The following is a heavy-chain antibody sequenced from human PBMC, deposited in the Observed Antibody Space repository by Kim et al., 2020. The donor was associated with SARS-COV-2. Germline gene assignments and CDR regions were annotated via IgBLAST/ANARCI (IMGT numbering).Heavy chain of an antibody. D-gene: IGHD3-22*01. CDR3: TNIPRETLAFWFAFD. J-gene: IGHJ3*01. CDR1: GFTFSSYA. CDR2: IRSEASRYTN. Sequence: GGSLRLSCAASGFTFSSYAIHWVRQAPGKGLEWVGSIRSEASRYTNAYAASVRGSITIANADKKDSAQMQSHSKKAEAAAYYSSTNIPRETLAFWFAFD. V-gene: IGHV3-73*01.